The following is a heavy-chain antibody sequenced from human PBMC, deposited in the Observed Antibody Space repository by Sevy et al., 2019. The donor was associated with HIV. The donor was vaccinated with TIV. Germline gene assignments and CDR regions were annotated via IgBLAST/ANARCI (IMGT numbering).Heavy chain of an antibody. V-gene: IGHV3-30*18. Sequence: GGSLRLSCAASGFIFSTYGIHWVRQAPGKGLEWVAVISYDGSEKYYADSVRGRFTISRDNSKNTLYLQMNRLRVEDTAIYYCAKMQGGSYNYYGMDVWGQGTTVTVSS. CDR1: GFIFSTYG. CDR2: ISYDGSEK. D-gene: IGHD1-26*01. J-gene: IGHJ6*02. CDR3: AKMQGGSYNYYGMDV.